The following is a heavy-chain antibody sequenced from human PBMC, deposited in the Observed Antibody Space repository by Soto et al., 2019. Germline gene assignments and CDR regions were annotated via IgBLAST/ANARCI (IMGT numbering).Heavy chain of an antibody. CDR2: ISSSGSTI. CDR3: ARDQYYYGSGSYPYYYYGMDV. CDR1: GFTFSDYY. V-gene: IGHV3-11*01. D-gene: IGHD3-10*01. Sequence: QVQLVESGAGLVKPGGSLRLSCAASGFTFSDYYMSWIRQAPGKGLEWVSYISSSGSTIYYADSVNGRFTISRDNAKNSLYLQMNSLRAEDTAVYYCARDQYYYGSGSYPYYYYGMDVWGQGTTVTVSS. J-gene: IGHJ6*02.